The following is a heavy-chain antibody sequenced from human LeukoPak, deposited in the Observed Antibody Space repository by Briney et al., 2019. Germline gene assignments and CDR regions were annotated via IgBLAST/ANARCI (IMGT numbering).Heavy chain of an antibody. CDR1: GYTFTGYY. V-gene: IGHV1-2*02. CDR3: ARDSAYCSSTSCSSFPNWFDP. Sequence: ASVKVSCKASGYTFTGYYMHWVRQAPGQGLEWMGWINPNSGGTNYARKFQGRVTMTRDTSISTAYMELSRLRSDDTAVYYCARDSAYCSSTSCSSFPNWFDPWGQGTLVTVSS. CDR2: INPNSGGT. D-gene: IGHD2-2*01. J-gene: IGHJ5*02.